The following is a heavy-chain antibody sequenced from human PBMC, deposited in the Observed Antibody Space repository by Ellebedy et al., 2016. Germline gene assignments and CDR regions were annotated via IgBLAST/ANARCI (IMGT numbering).Heavy chain of an antibody. CDR2: IYYTGTT. Sequence: GSLRLSCIVSGGSISRYYWSWIRQPPGRGLEWIGNIYYTGTTNYNLSLQSRVTISLDTSKNQFSLRLTSVTAADTAVYYCARIGGVSFRERPIDYWGQGTLVTVSS. V-gene: IGHV4-59*01. J-gene: IGHJ4*02. CDR1: GGSISRYY. CDR3: ARIGGVSFRERPIDY. D-gene: IGHD3-10*01.